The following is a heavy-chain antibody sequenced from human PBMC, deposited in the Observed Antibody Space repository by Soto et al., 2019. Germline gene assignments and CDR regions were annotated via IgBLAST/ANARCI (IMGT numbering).Heavy chain of an antibody. CDR3: ARGSGWTSPFDY. CDR1: GGSISSSSYY. V-gene: IGHV4-39*01. D-gene: IGHD6-19*01. J-gene: IGHJ4*02. CDR2: KSYGGTT. Sequence: SETLSLTCTVSGGSISSSSYYWGWIRQPPGKGLEWIGSKSYGGTTYSNPSLKSRVTISVDTSKNQFSLKLSSVTAADTAVYYCARGSGWTSPFDYWGQGTLVTVSS.